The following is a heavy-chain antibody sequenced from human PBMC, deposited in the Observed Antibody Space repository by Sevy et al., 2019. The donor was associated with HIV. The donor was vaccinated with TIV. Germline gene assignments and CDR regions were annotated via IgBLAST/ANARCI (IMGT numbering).Heavy chain of an antibody. J-gene: IGHJ2*01. CDR2: VHNTGSA. CDR1: GGSVTRGQFY. D-gene: IGHD4-17*01. V-gene: IGHV4-61*02. Sequence: SETLSLTCTVSGGSVTRGQFYWSWIRQPAGKGLEWIGRVHNTGSATYNPSLRNRVGMSIDTSKNQFSLVLSSVTAADTAVYYCARHVGDYVFRYFDLLGRGTLVTVSS. CDR3: ARHVGDYVFRYFDL.